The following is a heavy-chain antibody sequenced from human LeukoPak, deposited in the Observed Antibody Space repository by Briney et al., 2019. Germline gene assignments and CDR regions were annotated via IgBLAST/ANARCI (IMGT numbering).Heavy chain of an antibody. J-gene: IGHJ4*02. D-gene: IGHD6-19*01. V-gene: IGHV3-30-3*01. CDR3: ATDRSAWYDY. CDR1: GFPFSTYV. Sequence: PGGSLRLSCAASGFPFSTYVMHWVRQAPGKGLEWLAVISYDGGNKYFADSVMGRFTISRDNSKNTLYLQMNSLRAEDTAVYYCATDRSAWYDYWGQGTLVTVSS. CDR2: ISYDGGNK.